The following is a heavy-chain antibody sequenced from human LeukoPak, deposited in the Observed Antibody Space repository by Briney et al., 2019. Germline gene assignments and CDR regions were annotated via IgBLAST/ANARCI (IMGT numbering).Heavy chain of an antibody. V-gene: IGHV3-30*01. CDR2: ISYDGSNK. CDR1: GFTFSSYA. CDR3: ARDLEQQLTYFDY. J-gene: IGHJ4*02. D-gene: IGHD6-13*01. Sequence: GGSLRLSCAASGFTFSSYAMHWVRQAPGKGLEWVAVISYDGSNKYYADSVKGRFTTSRDNSKNTLYLQMNSLRAEDTAVYYCARDLEQQLTYFDYWGQGTLVTVSS.